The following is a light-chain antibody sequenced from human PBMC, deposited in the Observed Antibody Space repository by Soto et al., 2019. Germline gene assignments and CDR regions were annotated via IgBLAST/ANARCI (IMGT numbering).Light chain of an antibody. Sequence: DIQMTQSPSTLSASVGDRVTITCRASQNITRWLAWYQQKPGKAPKLLIYQASTLESGVPSRFSGSGSGKEFSLTISSLQPDDFATYYCQQFKNYHLTSGGGIKVEIX. CDR1: QNITRW. CDR2: QAS. CDR3: QQFKNYHLT. J-gene: IGKJ4*01. V-gene: IGKV1-5*03.